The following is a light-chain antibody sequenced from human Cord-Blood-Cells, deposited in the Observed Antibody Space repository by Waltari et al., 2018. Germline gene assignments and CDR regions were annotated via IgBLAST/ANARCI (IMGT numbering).Light chain of an antibody. CDR3: QQSYSTPLT. CDR2: AAS. J-gene: IGKJ4*01. CDR1: QSISSY. V-gene: IGKV1-39*01. Sequence: DIQMTQAQSSLSAPVGDRVTITCRASQSISSYLNWYQQKPGKAPKLLIYAASSLQSGVPSRFSGSGSGTDFTLTISSLQPEDFATYYCQQSYSTPLTFGGGTKVEIK.